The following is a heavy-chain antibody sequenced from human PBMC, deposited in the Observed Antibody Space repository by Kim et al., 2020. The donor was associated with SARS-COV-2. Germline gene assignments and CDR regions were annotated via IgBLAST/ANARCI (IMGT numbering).Heavy chain of an antibody. Sequence: SETLSLTCAVYGGSFSGYYWSWIRQPPGKGLEWIGEINHSGSTNYNPSLKSRVTISVDTSKNQFSLKLSSVTAADTAVYYCARMAKDYGGNPLFQHWGQGTLVTVSS. CDR1: GGSFSGYY. J-gene: IGHJ1*01. D-gene: IGHD4-17*01. CDR2: INHSGST. V-gene: IGHV4-34*01. CDR3: ARMAKDYGGNPLFQH.